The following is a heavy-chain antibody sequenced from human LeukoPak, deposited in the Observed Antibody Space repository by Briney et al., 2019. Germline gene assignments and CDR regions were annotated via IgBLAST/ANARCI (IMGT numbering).Heavy chain of an antibody. CDR2: IYYSGST. CDR1: GYSISSGYY. CDR3: ATSLDYYGDYVF. J-gene: IGHJ4*02. D-gene: IGHD4-17*01. Sequence: SETLSLTCTVSGYSISSGYYWGWIRQPPGKGLEWIGYIYYSGSTNYNPSLKSRVTISVDTSKNQFSLKLSSVTAADTAVYYCATSLDYYGDYVFWGQGTLVTVSS. V-gene: IGHV4-61*01.